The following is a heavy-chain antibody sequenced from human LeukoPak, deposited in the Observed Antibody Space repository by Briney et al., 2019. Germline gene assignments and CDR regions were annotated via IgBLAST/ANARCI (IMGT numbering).Heavy chain of an antibody. J-gene: IGHJ4*02. CDR3: AKGSIAAAAAFDY. CDR2: ISGSGGST. Sequence: GGSLRLSCAASGFTFSSYAMSWVRQAPGKGLEWVSAISGSGGSTYYADSVKGRFTISGDNSMNTLYLQMNSLRAEDTAVYYCAKGSIAAAAAFDYWGQGTLVTVSS. CDR1: GFTFSSYA. V-gene: IGHV3-23*01. D-gene: IGHD6-13*01.